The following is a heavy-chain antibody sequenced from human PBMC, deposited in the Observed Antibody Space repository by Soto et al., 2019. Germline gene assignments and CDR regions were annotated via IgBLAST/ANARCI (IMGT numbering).Heavy chain of an antibody. Sequence: QLQLQESGPGLVKPSETLSLTCTVSGGSISSSSYYWGWIRQPTGKGLEWIGSIYYSVSTYYNPSLKSRVTISVDTSKNQFSRKLSSVTAADTAVYYCARLPLWGGYFVYWGQGTLVTVSS. D-gene: IGHD3-10*01. CDR1: GGSISSSSYY. J-gene: IGHJ4*02. CDR2: IYYSVST. CDR3: ARLPLWGGYFVY. V-gene: IGHV4-39*01.